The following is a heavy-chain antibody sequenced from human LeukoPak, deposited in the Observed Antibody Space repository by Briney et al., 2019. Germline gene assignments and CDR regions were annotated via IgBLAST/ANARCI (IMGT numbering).Heavy chain of an antibody. CDR2: IGISSNKI. CDR1: GFTLRSYT. CDR3: ASGGTFFGVVTPFDY. D-gene: IGHD3-3*01. V-gene: IGHV3-21*01. Sequence: PGGSLRLSCAASGFTLRSYTMNWVRQAPGKGLEWVSSIGISSNKICYADSVKGRFIISRDNAKNSVYLQMNSLRAEDTAVYYCASGGTFFGVVTPFDYWGQGTLVTVSS. J-gene: IGHJ4*02.